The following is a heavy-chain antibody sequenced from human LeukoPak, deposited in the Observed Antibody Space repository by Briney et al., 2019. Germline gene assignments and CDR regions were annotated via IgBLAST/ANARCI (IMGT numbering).Heavy chain of an antibody. V-gene: IGHV3-21*01. J-gene: IGHJ4*02. CDR3: ARDAWELPN. CDR1: GFTFSSYS. D-gene: IGHD1-26*01. Sequence: TGGSLRLTCAASGFTFSSYSMNWVRQAPGKGLEWVSSISSSSSYIYYADSVKGRLTISRDNAKKSLYLQMNSLRAEDTAVYYCARDAWELPNWGQGTLVTVSS. CDR2: ISSSSSYI.